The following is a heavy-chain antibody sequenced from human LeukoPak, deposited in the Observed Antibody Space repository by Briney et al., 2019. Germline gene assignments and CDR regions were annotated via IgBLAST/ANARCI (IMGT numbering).Heavy chain of an antibody. D-gene: IGHD3-16*02. J-gene: IGHJ5*01. CDR2: IYYGGST. V-gene: IGHV4-59*01. CDR1: GDSIGSYY. CDR3: ARGRARDGSYPWFDY. Sequence: PSETLSLACSVSGDSIGSYYWTWIRQSPGKGLEWIGYIYYGGSTNYSPSLKSRVSISVDTSNSQFSLQLRSVSAADTAIYYCARGRARDGSYPWFDYWGQGTLITVSS.